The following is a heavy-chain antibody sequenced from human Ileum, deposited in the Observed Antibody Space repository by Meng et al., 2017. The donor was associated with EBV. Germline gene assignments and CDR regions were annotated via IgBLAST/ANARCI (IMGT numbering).Heavy chain of an antibody. Sequence: QVQLQESGPGLVKPSRTLSLTCAVSGGSISSSNWWSWVRQAPGKGLEWIGEIHHTESTNYNPSLKSRVTISVDKSKNQFSLKLSSVTAADTAVYYCARESYSDSSGYYSLDYWGQGSLVTVSS. V-gene: IGHV4-4*02. CDR3: ARESYSDSSGYYSLDY. CDR1: GGSISSSNW. J-gene: IGHJ4*02. CDR2: IHHTEST. D-gene: IGHD3-22*01.